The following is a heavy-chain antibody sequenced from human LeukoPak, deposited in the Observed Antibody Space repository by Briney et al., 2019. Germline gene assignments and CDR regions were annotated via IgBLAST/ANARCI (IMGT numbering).Heavy chain of an antibody. V-gene: IGHV1-2*02. Sequence: ASVKVSCKASGYTFTGYYMHWVRQAPGQGLEWMGWINPNNGGTNYAQKFQGRVTMTRDTSISTAYMELSRLRSDDTAVYYCARDYVGDNWFDPWGQGTLVTVSS. CDR2: INPNNGGT. D-gene: IGHD3-16*01. CDR3: ARDYVGDNWFDP. CDR1: GYTFTGYY. J-gene: IGHJ5*02.